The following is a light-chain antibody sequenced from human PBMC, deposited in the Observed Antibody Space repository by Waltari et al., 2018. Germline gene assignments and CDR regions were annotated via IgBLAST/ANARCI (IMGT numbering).Light chain of an antibody. CDR3: LQYNSYPHS. V-gene: IGKV1-16*01. J-gene: IGKJ2*03. Sequence: DIQMTQSPSSLSASVGATVTITCRASQRISRYLNWFQQKPGKAPKLLIYAATTLQSGVPARFSGSRSGTEFTLTISSLQPEDFAVYYCLQYNSYPHSFGQGTKVEIK. CDR2: AAT. CDR1: QRISRY.